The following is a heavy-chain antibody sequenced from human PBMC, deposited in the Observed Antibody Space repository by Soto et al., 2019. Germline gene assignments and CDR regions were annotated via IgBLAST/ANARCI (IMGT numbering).Heavy chain of an antibody. Sequence: EVQVVESGGGLVQPGGSLRLSCAASGFTFSSYSMNWVRQTPGKGLEWVSYISSGSNTIYYADSVKGRFTISRDNAKNSLYLQMNSLRAEDTAVYYCARIQKPYYYGSGSDDAFGVWGKGTKVTVSS. J-gene: IGHJ3*01. CDR1: GFTFSSYS. CDR2: ISSGSNTI. CDR3: ARIQKPYYYGSGSDDAFGV. V-gene: IGHV3-48*01. D-gene: IGHD3-10*01.